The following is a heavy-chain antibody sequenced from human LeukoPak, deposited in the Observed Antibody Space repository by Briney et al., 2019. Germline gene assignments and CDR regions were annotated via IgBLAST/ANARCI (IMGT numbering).Heavy chain of an antibody. J-gene: IGHJ6*02. V-gene: IGHV3-66*01. D-gene: IGHD6-19*01. CDR2: IYSGGST. Sequence: GGSLRLSCAASGFTVSSNYMSWVRQAPGKGLEWVSVIYSGGSTYYADSVKGRFTISRDNSKNTLYLQMNSLRAEDTAVDYCARDSSGGRTYYYYGMDVWGQGTTVTVSS. CDR1: GFTVSSNY. CDR3: ARDSSGGRTYYYYGMDV.